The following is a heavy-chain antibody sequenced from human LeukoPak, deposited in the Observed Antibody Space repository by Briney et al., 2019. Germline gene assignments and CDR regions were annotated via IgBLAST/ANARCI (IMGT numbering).Heavy chain of an antibody. D-gene: IGHD2-2*01. CDR3: ASQWDIVVVPAARFDY. Sequence: PGGSLRLPCAASGFTFSSYSMNWVRQAPGKGLEWVAFIRYDGSNKYYADSVKGRFTISRDNSKNTLYLQMNSLRAEDTAVYYCASQWDIVVVPAARFDYWGQGTLVTVSS. V-gene: IGHV3-30*02. CDR2: IRYDGSNK. CDR1: GFTFSSYS. J-gene: IGHJ4*02.